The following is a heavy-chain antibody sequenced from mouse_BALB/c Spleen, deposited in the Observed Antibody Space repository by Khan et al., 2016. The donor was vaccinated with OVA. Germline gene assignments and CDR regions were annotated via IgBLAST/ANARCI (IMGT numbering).Heavy chain of an antibody. D-gene: IGHD2-10*01. V-gene: IGHV2-6-1*01. CDR2: IWSDGST. Sequence: QVQLKESGPGLVAPSQSLSITCTISGFSLTNYGLHWVRQPPGKGLEWLVVIWSDGSTTYNSALKSRLNISKDNSKSQVFLEMNSLQTDDTAMYFSARQPYYHYYIMDYWGQGTSVTVSS. CDR3: ARQPYYHYYIMDY. J-gene: IGHJ4*01. CDR1: GFSLTNYG.